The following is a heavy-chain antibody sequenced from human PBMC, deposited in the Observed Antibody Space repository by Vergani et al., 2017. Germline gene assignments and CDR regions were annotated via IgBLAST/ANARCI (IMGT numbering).Heavy chain of an antibody. CDR3: ARESGSGDFDY. D-gene: IGHD1-26*01. CDR2: IWYDGSNK. CDR1: GFTFSSYG. V-gene: IGHV3-33*01. Sequence: QVQLVESGGGVVQPGRSLRLSCAASGFTFSSYGMHWVRQAPGKGLEWVAVIWYDGSNKYYADSVKGRFTISRDNSKNTLYLQMNSLRAGDTAVYYCARESGSGDFDYWGQGTLVTVSS. J-gene: IGHJ4*02.